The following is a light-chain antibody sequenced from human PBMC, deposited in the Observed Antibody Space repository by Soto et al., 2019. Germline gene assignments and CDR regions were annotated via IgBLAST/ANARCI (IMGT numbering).Light chain of an antibody. CDR2: DVS. CDR3: GSYTISSSRV. CDR1: SRDVGAYDF. V-gene: IGLV2-14*03. Sequence: QSALTQPASVSGSPGQSITISCTGTSRDVGAYDFVSWYQQHPGNAPKLMIYDVSNRPSGVSTRFSGSKSGNTASLTISGLQAEDEADYYCGSYTISSSRVFGTGTKVTVL. J-gene: IGLJ1*01.